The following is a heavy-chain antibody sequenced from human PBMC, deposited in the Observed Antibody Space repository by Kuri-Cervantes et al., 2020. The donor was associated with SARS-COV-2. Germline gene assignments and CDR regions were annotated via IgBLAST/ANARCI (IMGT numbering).Heavy chain of an antibody. D-gene: IGHD1-1*01. V-gene: IGHV4-39*07. CDR1: GGSISSSSYY. Sequence: GSLRLSCTVSGGSISSSSYYWGWIRQPPGKGLEWIGSIYYSGSTYYNPSLKSRVTISVDTSKNQFSLKLSSVTAADTAVYYCAREGDDGGFDYWGQGTLVTVSS. J-gene: IGHJ4*02. CDR3: AREGDDGGFDY. CDR2: IYYSGST.